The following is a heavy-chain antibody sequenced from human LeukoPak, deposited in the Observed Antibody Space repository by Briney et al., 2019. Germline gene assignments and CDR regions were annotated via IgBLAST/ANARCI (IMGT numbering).Heavy chain of an antibody. J-gene: IGHJ6*03. CDR1: GRTFSSYA. CDR3: AIVMVYASTYYYYMDV. Sequence: SVKVSCKASGRTFSSYAISWVRQAPGQGLEWMGRIIPIFGTANYAQKFQGRVTITTDESTSTAYMELSSLRSEDTAVYYCAIVMVYASTYYYYMDVWGKGTTVTVSS. V-gene: IGHV1-69*05. CDR2: IIPIFGTA. D-gene: IGHD2-8*01.